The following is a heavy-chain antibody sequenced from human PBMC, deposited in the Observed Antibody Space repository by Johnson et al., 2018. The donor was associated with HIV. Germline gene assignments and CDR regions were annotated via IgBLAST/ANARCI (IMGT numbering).Heavy chain of an antibody. CDR1: GLNFSDYG. CDR3: VRPFQWLDAFDI. J-gene: IGHJ3*02. CDR2: IKQDGSER. V-gene: IGHV3-7*01. D-gene: IGHD6-19*01. Sequence: EVHLVESGGGVVQPGRSVRLSCAASGLNFSDYGMHWVRQAPGKGLEWVANIKQDGSERYYVDSVKGRFTISRDNAKNSLYLQMNSLRTEDTAVYYCVRPFQWLDAFDIWGQGTMVTVSS.